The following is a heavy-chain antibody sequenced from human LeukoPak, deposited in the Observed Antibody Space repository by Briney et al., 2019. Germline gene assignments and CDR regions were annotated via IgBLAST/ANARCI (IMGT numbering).Heavy chain of an antibody. J-gene: IGHJ4*02. CDR1: GGSISSYY. CDR2: IYTSGST. Sequence: SETLSLTCTVSGGSISSYYWSWIRQPGGKGLEWIGRIYTSGSTNYNPSLKSRVTISVDTSKNQFSLKLSSVTAADTAVYYCARKGYSSGFDYWGQGTLVTVSS. V-gene: IGHV4-4*07. D-gene: IGHD6-19*01. CDR3: ARKGYSSGFDY.